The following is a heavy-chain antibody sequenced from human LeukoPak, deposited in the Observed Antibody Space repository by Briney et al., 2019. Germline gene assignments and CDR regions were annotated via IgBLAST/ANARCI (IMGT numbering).Heavy chain of an antibody. J-gene: IGHJ2*01. CDR3: ARAKWGSYWYFDL. CDR1: GFTFSSYA. D-gene: IGHD2-8*01. Sequence: PGGSLRLSCAASGFTFSSYAMSWVRQAPGKGLEWVSIMYSGESTYYANSVRGRFTISRHDSKNTLYLQMNTLRPEDTALYYCARAKWGSYWYFDLWGRGTLVTVSS. V-gene: IGHV3-53*04. CDR2: MYSGEST.